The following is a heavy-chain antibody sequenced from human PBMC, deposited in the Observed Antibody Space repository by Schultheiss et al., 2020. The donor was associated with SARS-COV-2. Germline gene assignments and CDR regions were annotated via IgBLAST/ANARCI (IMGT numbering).Heavy chain of an antibody. J-gene: IGHJ5*02. Sequence: SETLSLTCTVSGGSISSYYWSWIRQSPGKGLEWIGEINHSGSTNYNPSLKNRVTISIDTSKNQFSLRLTSMTATDTAVYFCAGLRATFNGDYFLYFDPWGLGSLVTVSS. V-gene: IGHV4-34*01. CDR1: GGSISSYY. CDR3: AGLRATFNGDYFLYFDP. D-gene: IGHD2/OR15-2a*01. CDR2: INHSGST.